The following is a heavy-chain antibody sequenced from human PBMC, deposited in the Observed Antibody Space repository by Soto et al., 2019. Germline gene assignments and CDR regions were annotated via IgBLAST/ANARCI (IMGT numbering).Heavy chain of an antibody. CDR1: GRSMRGYE. CDR2: VSDYTSG. Sequence: SETLSLTCLLSGRSMRGYEWAWIRESPARGLQYIGAVSDYTSGDSNPSFRSRVSISMDSSKRQFSLSLHSVTAADTATYYCARLVSAGVNNRHFDIWGQGALVTVSS. J-gene: IGHJ5*02. V-gene: IGHV4-59*08. CDR3: ARLVSAGVNNRHFDI. D-gene: IGHD1-1*01.